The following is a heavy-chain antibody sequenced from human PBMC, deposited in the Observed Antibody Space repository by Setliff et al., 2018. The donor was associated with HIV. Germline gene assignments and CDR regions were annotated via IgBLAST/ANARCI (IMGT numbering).Heavy chain of an antibody. CDR1: GFTFDDYA. CDR2: ITWDGITT. D-gene: IGHD3-16*01. J-gene: IGHJ4*02. V-gene: IGHV3-43D*04. Sequence: GESLRLSCAASGFTFDDYAMLWVRQAPGKGLEWISLITWDGITTYYADSVRGRFTVSRDNDKNSLFLQMNSLRPEDTAFYYCAKDKYYDVPGSSSLDSWGQGALVTVSS. CDR3: AKDKYYDVPGSSSLDS.